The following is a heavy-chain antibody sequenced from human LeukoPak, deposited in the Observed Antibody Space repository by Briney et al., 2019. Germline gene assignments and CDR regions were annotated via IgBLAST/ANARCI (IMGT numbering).Heavy chain of an antibody. CDR3: ARAGYCSSNSCRDYYFFMDV. Sequence: PSETLSLTCTVSGGSINSYYWSWVRQPAGKALEWIGRIYSSGSTNYNPSLKSRVTISLDKSKYQLSLKMSSVTAADTAVYYCARAGYCSSNSCRDYYFFMDVWGKGTTVTVSS. CDR1: GGSINSYY. CDR2: IYSSGST. V-gene: IGHV4-4*07. D-gene: IGHD2-2*01. J-gene: IGHJ6*03.